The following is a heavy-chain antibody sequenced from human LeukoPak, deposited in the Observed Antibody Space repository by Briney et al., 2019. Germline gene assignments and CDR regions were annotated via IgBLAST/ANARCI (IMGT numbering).Heavy chain of an antibody. Sequence: ASVKVSCKASGYTFTSYYMHWVRQAPGQGLEWMGIINPSGGSTSYAQKFQGRVTMTRDTSTSTAYMELSSLRSEDTAEYYCAILDDIVVVPAAHHYYYMDVWGKGTTVTVSS. D-gene: IGHD2-2*01. J-gene: IGHJ6*03. CDR3: AILDDIVVVPAAHHYYYMDV. CDR2: INPSGGST. CDR1: GYTFTSYY. V-gene: IGHV1-46*01.